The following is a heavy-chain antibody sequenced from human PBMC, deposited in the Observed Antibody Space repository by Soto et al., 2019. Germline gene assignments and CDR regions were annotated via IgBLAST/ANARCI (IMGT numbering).Heavy chain of an antibody. V-gene: IGHV4-61*01. D-gene: IGHD3-10*01. Sequence: SETLSLTCTASGGSASSGSYYWSWIRQPPGKGLEWIGYIYYSGSTNYNPSLKSRVTISVDTSKNQFSLKLSSVTAADTAVYYCARESTGGYYGSGSYYNADGMDVWGQGTTVS. CDR1: GGSASSGSYY. CDR3: ARESTGGYYGSGSYYNADGMDV. CDR2: IYYSGST. J-gene: IGHJ6*02.